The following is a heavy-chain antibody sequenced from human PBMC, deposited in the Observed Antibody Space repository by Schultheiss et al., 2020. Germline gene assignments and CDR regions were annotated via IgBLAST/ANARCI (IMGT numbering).Heavy chain of an antibody. CDR1: GGSISSNSYY. CDR3: ARRDSSGYGFDY. V-gene: IGHV4-39*01. J-gene: IGHJ4*02. Sequence: SATLSLTCTVSGGSISSNSYYWGWIRQPPGKGLEWIGSMYYSGSTYYNPSLKSRVTISVDMSKNQFSLKLSSVTAADTAVYYCARRDSSGYGFDYWGQGTLVTVSS. CDR2: MYYSGST. D-gene: IGHD3-22*01.